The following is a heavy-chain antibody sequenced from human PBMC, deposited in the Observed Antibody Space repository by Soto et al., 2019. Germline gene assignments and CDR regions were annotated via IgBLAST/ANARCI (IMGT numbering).Heavy chain of an antibody. J-gene: IGHJ4*02. CDR2: IYYSGST. D-gene: IGHD6-6*01. V-gene: IGHV4-39*07. CDR3: ARVGLYSSSYYFDY. CDR1: GGSISSSSYY. Sequence: SETLSLTCTVSGGSISSSSYYWGWIRQPPGKGLEWIGSIYYSGSTYYNPSLKSRVTISVDTSKNQFSLKLSSVTAADTAVYYCARVGLYSSSYYFDYWGQGTLVTVSS.